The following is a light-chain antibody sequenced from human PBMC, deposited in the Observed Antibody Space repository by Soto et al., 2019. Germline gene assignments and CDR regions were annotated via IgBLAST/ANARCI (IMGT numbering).Light chain of an antibody. CDR2: LAS. V-gene: IGKV2-28*01. J-gene: IGKJ4*01. Sequence: DIVLTQSPLSLPVTPGEPASISCRSSQSLLHTNGYNYLDWYLQKPGQSPQLLIYLASNRGSGVPDRFSGSGSGTDFTLKISRVEAEDVGVYYCMQALQTCLTFGGGTKVEMK. CDR3: MQALQTCLT. CDR1: QSLLHTNGYNY.